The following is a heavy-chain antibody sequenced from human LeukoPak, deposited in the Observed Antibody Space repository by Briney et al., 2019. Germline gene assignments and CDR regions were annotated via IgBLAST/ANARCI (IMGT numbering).Heavy chain of an antibody. CDR2: MNPNSGNT. D-gene: IGHD3-22*01. CDR1: GYTFTSYD. J-gene: IGHJ3*02. Sequence: ASVKVSCKASGYTFTSYDINWVRQATRQGLEWMGWMNPNSGNTGYAQKFQGRVTMTRNTSISTAYMELSSLRSEDTAVYYCARGSRLYDSSASDAFDIWGQGTMVTVS. CDR3: ARGSRLYDSSASDAFDI. V-gene: IGHV1-8*01.